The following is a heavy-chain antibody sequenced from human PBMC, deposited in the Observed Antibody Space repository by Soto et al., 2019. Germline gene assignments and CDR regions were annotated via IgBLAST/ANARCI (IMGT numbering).Heavy chain of an antibody. Sequence: EVQLLESGGGLVQPGGSLRLSCTVSGFTFSSYAMSWVRQAPGKCLEWVSVISGITGGTHYVDSVKGRFTISRDNSKNTLSLQMNSLRVEDTAVYYCARDRLNDWGGPCFSPSPFDSWGQGTQVNVAS. V-gene: IGHV3-23*01. D-gene: IGHD2-21*02. CDR1: GFTFSSYA. J-gene: IGHJ4*02. CDR2: ISGITGGT. CDR3: ARDRLNDWGGPCFSPSPFDS.